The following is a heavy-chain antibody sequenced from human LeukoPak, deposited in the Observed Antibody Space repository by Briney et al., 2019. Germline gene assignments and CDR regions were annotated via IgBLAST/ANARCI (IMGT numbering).Heavy chain of an antibody. CDR3: AREDLKIMDV. V-gene: IGHV3-20*04. Sequence: PGGSLRLSCAASGFPFDDYGMNWVRQVPGKGLEWVSGINWNGGSTGYADSVKGRFTISRDNAKNSPYLQMNSLRAEDTAVYYCAREDLKIMDVWGKGTTVTISS. CDR2: INWNGGST. J-gene: IGHJ6*03. CDR1: GFPFDDYG.